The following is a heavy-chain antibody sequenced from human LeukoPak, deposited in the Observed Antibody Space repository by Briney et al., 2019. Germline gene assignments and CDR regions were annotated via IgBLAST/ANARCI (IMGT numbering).Heavy chain of an antibody. J-gene: IGHJ4*02. Sequence: PLETLSLTCTVSGGSISSYYWSWIRQPAGKGLEWIGRFYTSGSTKYNPSLKSRVTMSEDTSKNQFSLNLSSVTAADTAVYYCARGFLGDYFGSGSYYVFDYWGQGTLVTVSS. V-gene: IGHV4-4*07. CDR3: ARGFLGDYFGSGSYYVFDY. CDR1: GGSISSYY. CDR2: FYTSGST. D-gene: IGHD3-10*01.